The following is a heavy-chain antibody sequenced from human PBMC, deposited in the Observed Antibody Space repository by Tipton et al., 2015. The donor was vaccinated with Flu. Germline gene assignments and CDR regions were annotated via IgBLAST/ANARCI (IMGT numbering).Heavy chain of an antibody. Sequence: SLRLSCAASSGFKFADYAMHWVRQAPGKGLEWVANINQDGSKKHYVDSVKGRFTISRDNAKNSVFLQMTSLRAEDTAVYFCARLGLPDHWGHGTLVTVSS. D-gene: IGHD3-16*01. CDR3: ARLGLPDH. V-gene: IGHV3-7*01. J-gene: IGHJ4*01. CDR1: GFKFADYA. CDR2: INQDGSKK.